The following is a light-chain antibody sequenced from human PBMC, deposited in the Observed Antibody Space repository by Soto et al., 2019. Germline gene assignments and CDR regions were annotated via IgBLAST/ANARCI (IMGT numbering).Light chain of an antibody. J-gene: IGLJ1*01. Sequence: QSVLTQPLSASGSPGQSVTISCTGTSSDVGGFNYVSWYQQHPGKAPKLMIYEVSKRPSGVPDRFSGSKSGNTASLTVSGLQAADEADYYCSSYAGSNNPFVFGTGTKVTVL. CDR2: EVS. V-gene: IGLV2-8*01. CDR1: SSDVGGFNY. CDR3: SSYAGSNNPFV.